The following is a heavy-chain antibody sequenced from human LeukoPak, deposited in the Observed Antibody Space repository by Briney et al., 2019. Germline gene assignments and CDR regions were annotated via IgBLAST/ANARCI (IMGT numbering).Heavy chain of an antibody. Sequence: SETLSLTCTVSGYSIGTGYYWGWIRQSPGKGLEWIGSIYHSGSIYYNPSLKSRVTIPMDTTKNQFSLKLTSVTAADTAVYYCAGKYYYDSSGYFYVDWWGQGTLVTVSS. CDR2: IYHSGSI. V-gene: IGHV4-38-2*02. J-gene: IGHJ4*02. CDR1: GYSIGTGYY. D-gene: IGHD3-22*01. CDR3: AGKYYYDSSGYFYVDW.